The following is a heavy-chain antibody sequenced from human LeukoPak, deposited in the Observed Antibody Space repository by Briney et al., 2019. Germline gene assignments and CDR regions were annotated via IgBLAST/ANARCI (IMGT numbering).Heavy chain of an antibody. CDR3: ARDPDCTNGVCYTGLPVDY. Sequence: GGSLRLSCAASGFTFSSYSMNWVRQAPGKGLEWVSYISSSSTAIYYADSVKGRFTVSRDNAKNSMYLQMNSLRSDDTAVYYCARDPDCTNGVCYTGLPVDYWGQGTLVTVSS. D-gene: IGHD2-8*01. CDR1: GFTFSSYS. V-gene: IGHV3-48*01. CDR2: ISSSSTAI. J-gene: IGHJ4*02.